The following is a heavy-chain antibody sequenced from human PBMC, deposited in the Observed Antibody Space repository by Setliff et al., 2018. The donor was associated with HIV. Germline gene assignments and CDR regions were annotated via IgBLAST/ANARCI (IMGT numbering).Heavy chain of an antibody. J-gene: IGHJ6*03. V-gene: IGHV1-69*10. CDR2: IIPMSGVP. D-gene: IGHD6-19*01. Sequence: GASVKVSCKASGGNFRSYGISWVRQAPGQGLEWMGGIIPMSGVPKYAQKFQGRVTITADKSTSTAYIELSSLRSEDTAVYYCARNPEMAALNYFYYYMDVWGKGTTVTVS. CDR3: ARNPEMAALNYFYYYMDV. CDR1: GGNFRSYG.